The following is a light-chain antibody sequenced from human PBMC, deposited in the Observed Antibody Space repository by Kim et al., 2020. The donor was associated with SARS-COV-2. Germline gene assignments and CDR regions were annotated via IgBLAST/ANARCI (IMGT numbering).Light chain of an antibody. CDR2: KIS. CDR3: MQATKSPPT. V-gene: IGKV2-24*01. Sequence: PASISCRSSQSLVHSDGNTYLSWLQQRPGQPPILLISKISNRFSGAPDRSSRSGAWTEFTLEINRMEAEDVSVYFGMQATKSPPTIGQDTRLE. CDR1: QSLVHSDGNTY. J-gene: IGKJ5*01.